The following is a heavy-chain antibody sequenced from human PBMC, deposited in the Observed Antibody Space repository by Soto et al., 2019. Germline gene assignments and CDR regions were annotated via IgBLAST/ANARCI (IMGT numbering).Heavy chain of an antibody. V-gene: IGHV3-48*03. CDR1: GFTFSEYE. J-gene: IGHJ6*02. D-gene: IGHD2-8*01. Sequence: GGSLRLSCEVSGFTFSEYEFNWVRQAPGKGLEWVSYIGKNGRDIYDADSVKGRFTISRDDDKSTLYLEMNSLRAEDTAVYYCVRAPGPMYYAMGAWGQGTMVTVSS. CDR3: VRAPGPMYYAMGA. CDR2: IGKNGRDI.